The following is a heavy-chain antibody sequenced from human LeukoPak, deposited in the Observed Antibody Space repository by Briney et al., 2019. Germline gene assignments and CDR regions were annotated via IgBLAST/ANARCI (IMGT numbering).Heavy chain of an antibody. J-gene: IGHJ4*02. CDR1: GFTVSSNY. CDR2: IYSGGST. D-gene: IGHD2-21*01. V-gene: IGHV3-66*01. Sequence: GGSLRLSCAASGFTVSSNYMSWVRQAPGKGLEWVSVIYSGGSTYYADSVKGRFTISRDNSKNTLYLQMNSLRAEDTAVYYCARFDSGSLFDYWGQGTLVTVSS. CDR3: ARFDSGSLFDY.